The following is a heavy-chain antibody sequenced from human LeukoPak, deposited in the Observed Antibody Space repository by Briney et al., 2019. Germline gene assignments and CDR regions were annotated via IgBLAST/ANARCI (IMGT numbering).Heavy chain of an antibody. V-gene: IGHV4-61*08. D-gene: IGHD3-10*01. J-gene: IGHJ4*02. CDR3: AREGQLWFGANMNYFDY. Sequence: SETLSLTCTVSGGSISSGDYYWSWIRQPPGKGLEWIGYIYYSGSTNYNPSLKSRVTISVDTSKNQFSLKLSSVAAADTAVYYCAREGQLWFGANMNYFDYWGQGTLVTVSS. CDR1: GGSISSGDYY. CDR2: IYYSGST.